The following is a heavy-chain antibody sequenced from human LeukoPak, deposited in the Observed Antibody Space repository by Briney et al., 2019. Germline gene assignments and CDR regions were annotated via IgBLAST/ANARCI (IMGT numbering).Heavy chain of an antibody. CDR3: ARVGATDNWFDP. V-gene: IGHV1-69*13. J-gene: IGHJ5*02. D-gene: IGHD1-26*01. CDR2: IIPIFGTA. Sequence: GASVKVSCKASGGTFSSYAISWVRQAPGQGLEWMGGIIPIFGTANYAQKFQGRVTITADESTSTAYMELRSLRSDDTAVYYCARVGATDNWFDPWGQGTLVTVSS. CDR1: GGTFSSYA.